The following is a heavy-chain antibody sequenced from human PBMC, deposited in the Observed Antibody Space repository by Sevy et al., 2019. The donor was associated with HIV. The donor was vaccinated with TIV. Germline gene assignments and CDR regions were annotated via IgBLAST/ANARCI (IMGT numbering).Heavy chain of an antibody. CDR2: IYYSGST. CDR3: ASRGGSTQEEYFQH. CDR1: GGSISSSSYY. J-gene: IGHJ1*01. D-gene: IGHD3-10*01. Sequence: SETLSLTCTVSGGSISSSSYYWGWIRQPPGKGLEWIGSIYYSGSTYYNPSLKSRVTISVDTSKNQFSLKLSSVTAADTAVYYCASRGGSTQEEYFQHWGQGTLVTVSS. V-gene: IGHV4-39*01.